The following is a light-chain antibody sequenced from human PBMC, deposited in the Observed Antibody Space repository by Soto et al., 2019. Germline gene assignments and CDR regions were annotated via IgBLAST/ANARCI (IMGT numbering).Light chain of an antibody. Sequence: EIVLTQSPGTLSSSAGERATLSCRASQSVSSSYLAWYQQKPGQAPRRLIYGASSRATGIPDRFSGSGSGTDFTLTISRLEPEDFAVYYCQQYDSSPFTFGGGTKVEIK. J-gene: IGKJ4*01. V-gene: IGKV3-20*01. CDR2: GAS. CDR1: QSVSSSY. CDR3: QQYDSSPFT.